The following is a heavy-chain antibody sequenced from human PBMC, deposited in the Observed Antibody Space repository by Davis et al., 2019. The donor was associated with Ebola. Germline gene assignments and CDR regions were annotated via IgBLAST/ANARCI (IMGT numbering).Heavy chain of an antibody. V-gene: IGHV3-30-3*01. Sequence: GGSLRLSCAASGFTFSSYAMHWVRQAPGKGLEWVAVISYNGVNKNCADSVKGRFTISRDKSKNTLYLQMNSLRVEDTAVYYCARGIMKYYFEYWGQGSLVTVSP. CDR1: GFTFSSYA. J-gene: IGHJ4*02. CDR3: ARGIMKYYFEY. CDR2: ISYNGVNK. D-gene: IGHD3-16*01.